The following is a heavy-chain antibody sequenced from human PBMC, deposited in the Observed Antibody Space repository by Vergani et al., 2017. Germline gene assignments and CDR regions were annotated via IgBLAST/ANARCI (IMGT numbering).Heavy chain of an antibody. Sequence: VQLQQWGAGLLKPSETLSLTCAVYGGSFSGYYWSWIRQPPGKGLEWVSVIYSGGSTYYADSVKGRFTISRHNSKNTLYLQMNSLRAEDTAVYYCAREDYGDYYFDYWGQGTLVTVSS. CDR3: AREDYGDYYFDY. CDR1: GGSFSGYY. J-gene: IGHJ4*02. D-gene: IGHD4-17*01. CDR2: IYSGGST. V-gene: IGHV3-53*04.